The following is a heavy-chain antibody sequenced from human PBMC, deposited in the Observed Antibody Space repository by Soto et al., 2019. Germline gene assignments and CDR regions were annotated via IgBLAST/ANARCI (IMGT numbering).Heavy chain of an antibody. Sequence: SETLSLTCTVSGGSISSGGYYWNWIRQHPGKGLEWIGYIYYSGSTYYNPSLKSRVTISVDTSKNQFSLKLSSVTAADTAVYYCVRWDYYDSSGPFSDAFEFWGQGTMVTVSS. CDR3: VRWDYYDSSGPFSDAFEF. J-gene: IGHJ3*01. V-gene: IGHV4-31*03. CDR2: IYYSGST. D-gene: IGHD3-22*01. CDR1: GGSISSGGYY.